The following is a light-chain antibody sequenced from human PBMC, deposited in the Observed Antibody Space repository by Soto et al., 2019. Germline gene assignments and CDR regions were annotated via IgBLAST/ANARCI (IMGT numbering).Light chain of an antibody. Sequence: VVFTQSPATLSVSPGERVTLSCRASQSGRSNLDRYHHQPGQGPRLLIXGESTRATGIPARFSGSGSGKEFTLTISSLQSEDFSVYYCQQYNNWPTRTFGQGTRLDI. CDR1: QSGRSN. CDR3: QQYNNWPTRT. CDR2: GES. V-gene: IGKV3-15*01. J-gene: IGKJ5*01.